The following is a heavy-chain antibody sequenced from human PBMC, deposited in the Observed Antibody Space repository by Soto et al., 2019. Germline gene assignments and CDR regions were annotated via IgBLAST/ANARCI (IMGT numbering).Heavy chain of an antibody. D-gene: IGHD6-19*01. CDR2: ISGSGGST. Sequence: EVQLLESGGGLVQPGGSLRLSCAASGFTFSSYAMSWVRQAPGKGLEWVSAISGSGGSTYYADSVKGRFTISRDNSKNTLYLQMNSLRAEDTAVYYCAKDRSIAVADTYDAFDIWGQGTMVTVSS. V-gene: IGHV3-23*01. J-gene: IGHJ3*02. CDR1: GFTFSSYA. CDR3: AKDRSIAVADTYDAFDI.